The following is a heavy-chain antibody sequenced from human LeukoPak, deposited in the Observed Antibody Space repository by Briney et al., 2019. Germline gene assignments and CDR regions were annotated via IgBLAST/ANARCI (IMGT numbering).Heavy chain of an antibody. CDR2: IYYSGST. J-gene: IGHJ4*02. CDR1: GGSISSSSYS. CDR3: ARVGAVGGLDY. Sequence: SETLSLTCTVSGGSISSSSYSWGWIRQPPGKGLEWIGYIYYSGSTNYNPSLKSRVTISVDTSKNQFSLKLSSVTAADTAVYYCARVGAVGGLDYWGQGTLVTVSS. V-gene: IGHV4-61*05.